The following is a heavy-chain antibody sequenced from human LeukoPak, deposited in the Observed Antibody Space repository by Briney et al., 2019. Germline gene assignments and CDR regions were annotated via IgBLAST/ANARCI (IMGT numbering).Heavy chain of an antibody. J-gene: IGHJ2*01. CDR2: IYTSGST. D-gene: IGHD2-2*01. CDR1: GGSISSYY. CDR3: ARELTPEDIVVVPVAENFDL. Sequence: SETLSLTCTVSGGSISSYYWSWIRQPAGKGLEWIGRIYTSGSTNYNPSLKSRVTMSVDTSKNQLSLKLSSVTAADTAVYYCARELTPEDIVVVPVAENFDLWGRGTLVTVSS. V-gene: IGHV4-4*07.